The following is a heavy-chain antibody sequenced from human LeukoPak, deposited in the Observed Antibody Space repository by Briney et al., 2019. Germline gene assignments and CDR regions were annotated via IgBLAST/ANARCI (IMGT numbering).Heavy chain of an antibody. V-gene: IGHV3-48*01. CDR1: GFIFNIYR. CDR3: ARGVTVTGGGFDY. CDR2: ITSDSATI. D-gene: IGHD6-19*01. Sequence: GGSLRLSCAASGFIFNIYRMTWVRQAPGEGLEWVSYITSDSATIYYADSVKGRFTISRDNAKNSLYLQINSLRAEDTAVYYCARGVTVTGGGFDYWGQGTPVTVSS. J-gene: IGHJ4*02.